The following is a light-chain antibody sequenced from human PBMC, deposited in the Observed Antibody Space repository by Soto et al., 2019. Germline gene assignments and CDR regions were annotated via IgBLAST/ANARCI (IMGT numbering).Light chain of an antibody. V-gene: IGLV1-40*01. CDR3: QSYDSSLTGDVV. J-gene: IGLJ2*01. CDR1: TSNIGAGYD. CDR2: ANS. Sequence: QSVLTQPPSLSGAPGQRVTISCTGSTSNIGAGYDVHWYQQVPGTVPKLLVYANSLRPSGVPDRFSGSKSGTSASLAITGLQAEDEAYYYCQSYDSSLTGDVVFGGGTKLTVL.